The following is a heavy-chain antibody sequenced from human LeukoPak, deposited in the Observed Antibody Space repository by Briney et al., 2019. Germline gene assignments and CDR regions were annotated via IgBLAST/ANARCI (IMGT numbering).Heavy chain of an antibody. Sequence: SSETLSLSCTVSGDSVTSYYWNWVRQAPGKGLEWVSFISGSSSSTFYADSVKGRFTVSRDNAKNTLYLQMNSLRDEDTAVYYCARNPGGIGDYWGQGTLVTVSS. CDR2: ISGSSSST. J-gene: IGHJ4*02. V-gene: IGHV3-48*02. D-gene: IGHD4-23*01. CDR3: ARNPGGIGDY. CDR1: GDSVTSYY.